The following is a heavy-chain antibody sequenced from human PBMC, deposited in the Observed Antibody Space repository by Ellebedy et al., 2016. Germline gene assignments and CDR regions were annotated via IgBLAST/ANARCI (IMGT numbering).Heavy chain of an antibody. Sequence: SETLSLTCAVSNGSITPGGDSWTWLRQPPGRGLEWIGYIYHSGRTDYNPSLKSRVIISVDTSKSQFSLRLNSVTAADTAVYYCARGRYNFGFVGFDSWGQGALVTVSS. CDR1: NGSITPGGDS. CDR2: IYHSGRT. J-gene: IGHJ4*02. CDR3: ARGRYNFGFVGFDS. D-gene: IGHD5-24*01. V-gene: IGHV4-30-2*01.